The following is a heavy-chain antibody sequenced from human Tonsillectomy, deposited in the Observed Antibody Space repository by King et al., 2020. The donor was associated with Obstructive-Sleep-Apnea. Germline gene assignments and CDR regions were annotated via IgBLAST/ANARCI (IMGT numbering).Heavy chain of an antibody. CDR1: GFTFSSYS. Sequence: VQLVESGGGLVKPGGSLRLSCAASGFTFSSYSMNWFRQPPGKGLGWVPSIGISIGSIYYADSVKGRFTISRDNAKNSLYLQMNSLRAEDTAVYYCARDRGGGSPGIDPWGQGTLVTVSS. J-gene: IGHJ5*02. CDR2: IGISIGSI. V-gene: IGHV3-21*01. D-gene: IGHD3-16*01. CDR3: ARDRGGGSPGIDP.